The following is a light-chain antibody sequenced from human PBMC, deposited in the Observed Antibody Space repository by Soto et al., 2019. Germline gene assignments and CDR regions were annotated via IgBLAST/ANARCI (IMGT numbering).Light chain of an antibody. CDR3: QQHSDWPLFT. V-gene: IGKV3-11*01. CDR2: DVS. Sequence: EIVLTQSPGTLSLSPGERATLSCRASQTISSFLAWYQHKPGQAPRLLIYDVSNRATGTPARFSGSGSGTDFTLTIAGLEPEDCAVYYSQQHSDWPLFTVGPGTKVDIK. J-gene: IGKJ3*01. CDR1: QTISSF.